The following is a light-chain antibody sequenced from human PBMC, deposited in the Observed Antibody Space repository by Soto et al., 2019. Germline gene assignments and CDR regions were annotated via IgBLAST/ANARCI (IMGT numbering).Light chain of an antibody. Sequence: EIVLTQSPGTLSLSPGGRATLSCRASQSVSSNYLAWYQQTPGQAPRLLIYGASSRATGIPDRFSGSGSGTDFPLTISRLEPEDFAVYYCQQYGSSPLTFGGGTKVEIK. CDR3: QQYGSSPLT. CDR2: GAS. J-gene: IGKJ4*01. CDR1: QSVSSNY. V-gene: IGKV3-20*01.